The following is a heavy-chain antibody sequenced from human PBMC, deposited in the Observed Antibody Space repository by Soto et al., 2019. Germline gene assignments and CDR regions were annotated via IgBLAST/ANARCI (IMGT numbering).Heavy chain of an antibody. CDR2: INTSGGST. D-gene: IGHD1-26*01. V-gene: IGHV1-46*01. J-gene: IGHJ6*02. CDR1: RYTFTNFY. Sequence: ASVKVSCKASRYTFTNFYIHWLRQAPGQGLEGMGIINTSGGSTTYPQKFQGRVTMTRDTSTSTVHMELITLRSEDTAVYYCARSQVGRPLDVWGPGTTVTVSS. CDR3: ARSQVGRPLDV.